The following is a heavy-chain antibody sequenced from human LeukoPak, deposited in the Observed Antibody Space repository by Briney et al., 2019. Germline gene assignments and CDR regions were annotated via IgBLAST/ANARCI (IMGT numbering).Heavy chain of an antibody. J-gene: IGHJ4*02. CDR1: GFTFSSYG. V-gene: IGHV3-30*02. D-gene: IGHD3-22*01. CDR3: ARGGRWINYYDGSSPV. Sequence: GGSLRLSCAASGFTFSSYGMYWVRQAPGKGLEWVAFTRYDGSNKYYADSVKGRFTISRDNAKNSLYLQMNSLRVEDTAVYYCARGGRWINYYDGSSPVWGQGTLVTVSS. CDR2: TRYDGSNK.